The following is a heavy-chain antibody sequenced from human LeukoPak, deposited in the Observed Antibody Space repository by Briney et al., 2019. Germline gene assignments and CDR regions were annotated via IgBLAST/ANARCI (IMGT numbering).Heavy chain of an antibody. D-gene: IGHD3-22*01. CDR1: GYTFTSYG. J-gene: IGHJ4*01. CDR3: ARDLTTALYYYDSSGYRY. V-gene: IGHV1-18*01. Sequence: GASVKVSCKASGYTFTSYGVSWVRQAPGQGLEWMGWISAYNGNTNYAQKLQGRVTMTTDTSTSTAYMELRSLRSDDTAVYYCARDLTTALYYYDSSGYRYWGQEPWSPSPQ. CDR2: ISAYNGNT.